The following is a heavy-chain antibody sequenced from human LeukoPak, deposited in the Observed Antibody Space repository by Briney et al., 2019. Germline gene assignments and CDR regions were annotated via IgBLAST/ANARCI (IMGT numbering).Heavy chain of an antibody. D-gene: IGHD4-23*01. V-gene: IGHV3-15*01. CDR2: IKSKTDGGTT. Sequence: GGSLRLSCAASGFTFSNAWMSWVRQAPGKGLEWVGRIKSKTDGGTTDYAAPVKGRFTISRDDSKNTLYLQMNSLKTEDTAVYYCTTVSTVGYYYYYMDVWGKGTTVTVSS. CDR1: GFTFSNAW. J-gene: IGHJ6*03. CDR3: TTVSTVGYYYYYMDV.